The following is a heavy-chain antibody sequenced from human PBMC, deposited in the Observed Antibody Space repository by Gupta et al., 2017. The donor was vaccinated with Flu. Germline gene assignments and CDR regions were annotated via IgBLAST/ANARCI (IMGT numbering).Heavy chain of an antibody. J-gene: IGHJ6*02. V-gene: IGHV1-2*02. D-gene: IGHD3-10*01. Sequence: QVQLVQSGAEVKKPGASVKVSCKASGYTVTGYYMHWVRQAPGQGLEWMGWINPNSGGTNYAQKFQGRVTMTRDTSISTAYMELSRLRSDDTAVYYCARSRYYGSYYYYYYGMDVWGQGTTVTVS. CDR3: ARSRYYGSYYYYYYGMDV. CDR1: GYTVTGYY. CDR2: INPNSGGT.